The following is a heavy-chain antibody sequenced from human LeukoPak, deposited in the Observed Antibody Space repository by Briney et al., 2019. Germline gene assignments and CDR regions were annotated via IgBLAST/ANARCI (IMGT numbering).Heavy chain of an antibody. Sequence: GGSLRLSCSASGFTFRNYVIHWVRQAPGKGLEWVAVTSSDLNVKLYADSVKGRFTISRDNSRSTLYLQMNSLRPEDTAIYYCAREGYYGSGSPPSLYFDYWGQGTLVTVSS. CDR1: GFTFRNYV. J-gene: IGHJ4*02. V-gene: IGHV3-30-3*01. CDR3: AREGYYGSGSPPSLYFDY. D-gene: IGHD3-10*01. CDR2: TSSDLNVK.